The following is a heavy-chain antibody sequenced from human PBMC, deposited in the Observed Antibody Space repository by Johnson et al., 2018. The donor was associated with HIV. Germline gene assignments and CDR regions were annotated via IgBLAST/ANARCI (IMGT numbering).Heavy chain of an antibody. Sequence: MHWVRQAPGKGLEWVGRIKSKTDGGTTDYAAPVKGRFTISRDNAKNTVYLQMDSLRDEDMAVYYCARGALGSFDIWGQGTMVTVSA. D-gene: IGHD3-10*01. CDR2: IKSKTDGGTT. J-gene: IGHJ3*02. V-gene: IGHV3-15*05. CDR3: ARGALGSFDI.